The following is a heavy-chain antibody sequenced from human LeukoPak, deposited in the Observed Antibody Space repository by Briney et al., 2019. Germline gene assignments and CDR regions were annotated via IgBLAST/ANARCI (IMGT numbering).Heavy chain of an antibody. J-gene: IGHJ4*02. V-gene: IGHV1-46*01. CDR3: ANDLGWIQLNLG. Sequence: ASVRVSCKASGYTFTSYYMHWVRQAPGQGLEWMGIINPCGGSTSYAQKFQGRVTMTRDMSTSTVYMELSSLRSEDTAVYYCANDLGWIQLNLGRGQGTLVTVSS. CDR2: INPCGGST. D-gene: IGHD5-18*01. CDR1: GYTFTSYY.